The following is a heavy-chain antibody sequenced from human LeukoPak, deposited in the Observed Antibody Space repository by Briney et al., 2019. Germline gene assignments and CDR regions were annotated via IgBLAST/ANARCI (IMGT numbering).Heavy chain of an antibody. D-gene: IGHD2-2*01. V-gene: IGHV1-18*01. J-gene: IGHJ3*02. CDR2: ISAYKGNT. CDR3: ARDRVSAARRRAFTI. Sequence: AAVKVSRKASGYTFTSDGISGVRQAPGQGREWMGWISAYKGNTNYAQKLQGRVTMSTDTPTSTAYMKKRSLRSDDKAVYYCARDRVSAARRRAFTIWGQGTMVTVSS. CDR1: GYTFTSDG.